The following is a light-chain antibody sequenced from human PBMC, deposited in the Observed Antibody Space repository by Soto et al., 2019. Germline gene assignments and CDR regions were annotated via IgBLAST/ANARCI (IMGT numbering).Light chain of an antibody. CDR1: QGISTN. Sequence: DIEMTKSPSSLSASVGDRVTITGRASQGISTNLNWYQKKGGKAPKLLIHGASSLQSGVLLRFSGSGSGTDFTLTISSVHPEDFATYYCQQGYSTRLSFGGGTKVELK. V-gene: IGKV1-39*01. CDR2: GAS. J-gene: IGKJ4*01. CDR3: QQGYSTRLS.